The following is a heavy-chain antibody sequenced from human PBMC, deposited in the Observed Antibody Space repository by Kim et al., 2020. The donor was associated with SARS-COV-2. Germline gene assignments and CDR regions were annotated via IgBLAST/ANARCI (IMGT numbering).Heavy chain of an antibody. J-gene: IGHJ4*02. CDR3: ARGLGSYDYPWIIIGKFDY. V-gene: IGHV1-18*04. CDR2: ISAYNGNT. Sequence: ASVKVSCKASGYTFTSYGISWVRQAPGQGLEWMGWISAYNGNTNYAQKLQGRVTMTTDTSTSTAYMELRSLRSDDTAVYYCARGLGSYDYPWIIIGKFDYWGQGTLVTVSS. CDR1: GYTFTSYG. D-gene: IGHD3-16*01.